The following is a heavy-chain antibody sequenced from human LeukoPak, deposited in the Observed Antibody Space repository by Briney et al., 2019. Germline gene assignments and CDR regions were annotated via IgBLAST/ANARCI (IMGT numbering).Heavy chain of an antibody. J-gene: IGHJ4*02. CDR2: VSGSGGST. D-gene: IGHD5-12*01. V-gene: IGHV3-23*01. CDR1: GFTFSSYA. CDR3: AKQYSGYDSPDY. Sequence: GGSLRLSCAASGFTFSSYAMSWVRQAPGKGLEWVSAVSGSGGSTYYADSVKGRFTISRDNSKNTLYLQMNSLRAEDTAVYYCAKQYSGYDSPDYWGQGTLVTVSS.